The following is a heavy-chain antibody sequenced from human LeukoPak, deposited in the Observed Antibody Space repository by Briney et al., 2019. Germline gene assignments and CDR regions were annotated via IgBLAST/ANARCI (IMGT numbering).Heavy chain of an antibody. CDR3: ARDFVGSLTGMDV. Sequence: GASVKVSCKASGYTFTNYAMHWVRQAPGQRLEWLGWITAGHGNTEYSQKFQGRVTINRDTSASTAYMELSSLRTEDTAVYYCARDFVGSLTGMDVWGQGTTVTVSS. D-gene: IGHD3-10*01. CDR2: ITAGHGNT. CDR1: GYTFTNYA. J-gene: IGHJ6*02. V-gene: IGHV1-3*01.